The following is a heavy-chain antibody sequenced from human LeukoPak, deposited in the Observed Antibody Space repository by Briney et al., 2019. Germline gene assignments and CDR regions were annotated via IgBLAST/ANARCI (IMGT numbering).Heavy chain of an antibody. D-gene: IGHD3-22*01. J-gene: IGHJ6*02. V-gene: IGHV3-30*18. CDR2: VSYLGDDQ. CDR3: AKDRSSGPHYYYGMDV. Sequence: GGSLILSCAASGFTFSSYGIHWVRQSPGKGLEWVAVVSYLGDDQFYAESVKGRFTISRDNSKKTVFLQMNSLRGEDTAVYYCAKDRSSGPHYYYGMDVWGRGTTVIVSS. CDR1: GFTFSSYG.